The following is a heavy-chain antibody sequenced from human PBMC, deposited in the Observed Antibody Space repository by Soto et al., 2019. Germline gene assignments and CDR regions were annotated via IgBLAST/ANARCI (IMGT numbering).Heavy chain of an antibody. D-gene: IGHD3-10*01. V-gene: IGHV4-31*03. CDR1: GGSISSGGYY. CDR3: ARGGSGSYSV. CDR2: IYYSGST. Sequence: SETLSLTCTVSGGSISSGGYYWSWIRQHPGKGLEWIGYIYYSGSTYYNPSLKSRVTISVDTSKNQFSLKLSSVTAAATAVYYCARGGSGSYSVWGQGXLVTVYS. J-gene: IGHJ4*02.